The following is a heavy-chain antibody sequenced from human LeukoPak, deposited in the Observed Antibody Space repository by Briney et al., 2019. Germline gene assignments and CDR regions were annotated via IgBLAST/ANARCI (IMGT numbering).Heavy chain of an antibody. V-gene: IGHV4-39*01. CDR3: ARGRRWGGIAVAHFDY. J-gene: IGHJ4*02. Sequence: SETLSLTCTVSGGSISSSSYYWGWIRQPPGKGLEWIGSIYYSGSTYYNPSLKSRVTISVDTSKNQFSLKLSSVTAADTAVYYCARGRRWGGIAVAHFDYWGQGTLVTVSS. D-gene: IGHD6-19*01. CDR1: GGSISSSSYY. CDR2: IYYSGST.